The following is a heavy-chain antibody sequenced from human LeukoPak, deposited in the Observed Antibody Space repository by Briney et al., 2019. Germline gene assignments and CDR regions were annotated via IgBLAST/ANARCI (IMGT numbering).Heavy chain of an antibody. D-gene: IGHD1-1*01. CDR3: ATAVEPGVDYMDV. CDR2: IIPIFGTA. Sequence: SVNVSCKASGGTFSSYAISWVRQATGQGLEWMGGIIPIFGTANYAQKFQGRVTITADESTSTAYMELSSLRSEDTAVYYCATAVEPGVDYMDVWGKGTTVTVSS. J-gene: IGHJ6*03. V-gene: IGHV1-69*13. CDR1: GGTFSSYA.